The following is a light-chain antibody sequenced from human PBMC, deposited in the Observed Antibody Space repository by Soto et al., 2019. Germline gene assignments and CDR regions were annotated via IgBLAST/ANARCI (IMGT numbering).Light chain of an antibody. CDR1: QDVSIW. Sequence: DIQMTQSPSSLSAALGHKVTITCRASQDVSIWLAWFQQKPGEAPKLLIYGASSLQSGVPSRFSGTGSGTDFTLTINSLQPEDFATYYCQQYNSSFGQGNKVDI. V-gene: IGKV1D-16*01. CDR2: GAS. CDR3: QQYNSS. J-gene: IGKJ1*01.